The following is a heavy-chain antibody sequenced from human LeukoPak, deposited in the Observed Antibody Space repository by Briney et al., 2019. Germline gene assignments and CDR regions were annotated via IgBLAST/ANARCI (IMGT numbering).Heavy chain of an antibody. D-gene: IGHD3-9*01. J-gene: IGHJ6*02. CDR1: GFTFSSYS. V-gene: IGHV3-21*01. CDR2: ISSSSSYI. CDR3: ASGYDILTGALPTDPYGMDV. Sequence: GSLRLSCAASGFTFSSYSMNWVRQAPGKGLEWVSSISSSSSYIYYADSVKGRFTISRDNSKNTLYLQMNSLRAEDTAVYYCASGYDILTGALPTDPYGMDVWGQGTTVTVSS.